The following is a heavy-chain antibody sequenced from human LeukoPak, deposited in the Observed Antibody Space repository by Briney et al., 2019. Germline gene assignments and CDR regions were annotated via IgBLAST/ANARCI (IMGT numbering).Heavy chain of an antibody. CDR1: GYTFTGYY. CDR2: INPNSGGT. Sequence: ASVKVSCKASGYTFTGYYMHWVRQAPGQGLEWMGWINPNSGGTNYARKFQGRVTMTRNTSISTAYMELSGLRSEDTAVYYCARGSYLRGVVVAANPAVWGQGTLVTVSS. D-gene: IGHD2-15*01. V-gene: IGHV1-2*02. J-gene: IGHJ4*02. CDR3: ARGSYLRGVVVAANPAV.